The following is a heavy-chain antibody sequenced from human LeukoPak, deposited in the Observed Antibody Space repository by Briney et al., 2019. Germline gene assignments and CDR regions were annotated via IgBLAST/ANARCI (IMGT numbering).Heavy chain of an antibody. CDR2: ITTKGCGGTT. CDR1: GFNFGEYA. D-gene: IGHD1-26*01. J-gene: IGHJ4*02. V-gene: IGHV3-49*04. CDR3: TREVERGGSYWGGDY. Sequence: GGSLRLSCTGSGFNFGEYAVNWVRQAPGKGREGVGLITTKGCGGTTEYPASVRARFTISRHDSKTIAYLQLNSLKREDTAVYFCTREVERGGSYWGGDYWGQGTLVTVSS.